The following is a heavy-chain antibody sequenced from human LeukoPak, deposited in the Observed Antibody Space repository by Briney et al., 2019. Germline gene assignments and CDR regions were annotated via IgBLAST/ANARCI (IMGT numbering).Heavy chain of an antibody. CDR2: INHSGST. V-gene: IGHV4-34*01. D-gene: IGHD2-2*02. Sequence: SETLSLTCAVYGGSFSGYYWSWIRQPPGKGLEGIGEINHSGSTNYNPSLKSRVTISVDTSKNQFSLKLSSVTAADTAVYYCARGPGYCSSTSCYIDYWGQGTLVTVSS. CDR3: ARGPGYCSSTSCYIDY. J-gene: IGHJ4*02. CDR1: GGSFSGYY.